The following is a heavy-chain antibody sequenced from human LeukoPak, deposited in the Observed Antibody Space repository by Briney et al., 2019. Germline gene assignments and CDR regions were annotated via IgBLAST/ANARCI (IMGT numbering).Heavy chain of an antibody. CDR3: ARSGLSRFDY. CDR1: GFSIDDHG. V-gene: IGHV3-23*01. CDR2: FSGSGGST. J-gene: IGHJ4*02. Sequence: TGGSLRLSCAASGFSIDDHGMSWVRQAPGKGLEWVSAFSGSGGSTYYADSVKGRFTISRDNSKNTLYLQMNSLRAEDTAVYYCARSGLSRFDYWGQGTLVTVSS. D-gene: IGHD4/OR15-4a*01.